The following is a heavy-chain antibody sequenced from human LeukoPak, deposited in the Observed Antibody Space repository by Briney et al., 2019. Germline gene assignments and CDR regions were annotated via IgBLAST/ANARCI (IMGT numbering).Heavy chain of an antibody. CDR3: ARLLMHSGYYWGHWYFDL. V-gene: IGHV4-39*07. CDR2: IYYSGST. D-gene: IGHD3-22*01. CDR1: GGSISSSSYY. J-gene: IGHJ2*01. Sequence: SETLSLTCTVSGGSISSSSYYWGWIRQPPGKGLEWIGSIYYSGSTYYNPSLKSRVTISVDTSKNQFSLKLSSVTAADTAVYYCARLLMHSGYYWGHWYFDLWGRGTLVTVSS.